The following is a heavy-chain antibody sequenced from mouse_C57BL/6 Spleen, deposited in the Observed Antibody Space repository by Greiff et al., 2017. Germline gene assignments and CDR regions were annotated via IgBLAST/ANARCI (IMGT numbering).Heavy chain of an antibody. CDR1: GYAFTNYL. V-gene: IGHV1-54*01. CDR2: INPGSGGT. J-gene: IGHJ2*01. Sequence: VQLQESGAELVRPGTSVKVSCKASGYAFTNYLIEWVKQRPGQGLEWIGVINPGSGGTNYNEKFKGKATLTADKAYSTAYMQLTSLTSEDSAVYFCARSYGSSTDYWGQGTTLTVSS. CDR3: ARSYGSSTDY. D-gene: IGHD1-1*01.